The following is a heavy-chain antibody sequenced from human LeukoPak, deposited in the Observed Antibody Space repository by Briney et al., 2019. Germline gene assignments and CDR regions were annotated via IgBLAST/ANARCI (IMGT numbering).Heavy chain of an antibody. J-gene: IGHJ4*02. V-gene: IGHV4-39*07. D-gene: IGHD6-6*01. CDR3: ARGLDDY. CDR2: IYYSGST. CDR1: GVSISSSSYY. Sequence: SETLSLTCIVSGVSISSSSYYWGWLRQPPGKGLEWIGTIYYSGSTYYNPSLKNRVTISLDMSKNQFSLKLSSVTAADTAVYYCARGLDDYWGQGTLVTVSS.